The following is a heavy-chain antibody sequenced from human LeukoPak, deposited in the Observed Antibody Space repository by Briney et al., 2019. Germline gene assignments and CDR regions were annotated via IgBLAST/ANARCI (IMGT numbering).Heavy chain of an antibody. CDR1: GFTLSNYG. Sequence: GGSLRLSCAASGFTLSNYGMHWVRQAPGEGLVWVSRVDPDGTTTNYADSVTGRFTTSRDNAKNTLYLQMNSLRAEDTALYYCTRVQAGRSGLMDVWGRGTTVTVSS. V-gene: IGHV3-74*01. D-gene: IGHD2-8*02. CDR2: VDPDGTTT. J-gene: IGHJ6*02. CDR3: TRVQAGRSGLMDV.